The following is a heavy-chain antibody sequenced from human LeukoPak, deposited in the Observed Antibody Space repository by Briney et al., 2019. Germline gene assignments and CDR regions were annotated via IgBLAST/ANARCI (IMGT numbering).Heavy chain of an antibody. J-gene: IGHJ4*02. D-gene: IGHD3-22*01. CDR2: VYYTVST. Sequence: SETLSLTCTVSGGSISSSSYYWGWIRQPPGKGLEWIGSVYYTVSTYYNPSLQSRVTISVDTSKNQYYLKLSSVTAADTAVFYCATLGNRASGYYLPSDYWGQGTLVTVSS. CDR3: ATLGNRASGYYLPSDY. V-gene: IGHV4-39*07. CDR1: GGSISSSSYY.